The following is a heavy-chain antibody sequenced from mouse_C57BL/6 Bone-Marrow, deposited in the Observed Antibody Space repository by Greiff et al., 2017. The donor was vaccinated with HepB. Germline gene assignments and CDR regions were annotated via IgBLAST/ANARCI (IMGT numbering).Heavy chain of an antibody. V-gene: IGHV5-6*01. D-gene: IGHD1-1*01. J-gene: IGHJ1*03. Sequence: EVMLVESGGDLVKPGGSLKLSCAASGFTFSSYGMSWVRQTPDKRLEWVATISSGGSYTYYPDSVKGRFTISRDNAKNTLYLQMSSLKSVDTAMYYCARHGSSPHWYFDVWGTGTTVTVSS. CDR3: ARHGSSPHWYFDV. CDR1: GFTFSSYG. CDR2: ISSGGSYT.